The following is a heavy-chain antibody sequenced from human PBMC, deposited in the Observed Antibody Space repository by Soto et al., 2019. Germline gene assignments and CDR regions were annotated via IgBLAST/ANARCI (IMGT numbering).Heavy chain of an antibody. CDR2: ISAYNGNT. D-gene: IGHD3-22*01. Sequence: ASVKVSWKASGYTFTSYGISWVRQAPGQRLEWMGWISAYNGNTNYAQKLQGRVTMTPDTSTSTAYMELRSLRSDDTAVYYCARDLGSSPYYYDSSLNNWFDPWGQGTLVTVSS. V-gene: IGHV1-18*01. J-gene: IGHJ5*02. CDR1: GYTFTSYG. CDR3: ARDLGSSPYYYDSSLNNWFDP.